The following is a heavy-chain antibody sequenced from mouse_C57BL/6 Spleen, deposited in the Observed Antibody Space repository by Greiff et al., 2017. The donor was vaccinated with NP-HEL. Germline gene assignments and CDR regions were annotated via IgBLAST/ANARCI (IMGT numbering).Heavy chain of an antibody. J-gene: IGHJ1*03. D-gene: IGHD1-1*01. CDR2: INPNNGGN. CDR1: GYTFTDYN. CDR3: ARWAYYGSSYVDWYFDV. Sequence: EVQLQQSGPELVKPGASVKIPCKASGYTFTDYNMDWVKQSHGKSLEWIGDINPNNGGNIYNQKFKGKATLNVDKSSSTAYMELRRLTSEDTAVYYWARWAYYGSSYVDWYFDVWGTGTTVTVSS. V-gene: IGHV1-18*01.